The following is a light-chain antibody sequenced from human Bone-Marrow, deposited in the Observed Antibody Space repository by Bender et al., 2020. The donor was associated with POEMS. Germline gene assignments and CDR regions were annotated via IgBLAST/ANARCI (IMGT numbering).Light chain of an antibody. CDR2: EVN. J-gene: IGLJ2*01. CDR3: SSYSSSTTSMV. V-gene: IGLV2-14*02. CDR1: STDVGIYDL. Sequence: QSALTQPASVSGSPGQSITISCTGTSTDVGIYDLVSWYQQHPGKVPKLMIFEVNNRPSGVPDRFSGSKSGNTASLTISGLQAEDEADYYCSSYSSSTTSMVFGGGTKLTVL.